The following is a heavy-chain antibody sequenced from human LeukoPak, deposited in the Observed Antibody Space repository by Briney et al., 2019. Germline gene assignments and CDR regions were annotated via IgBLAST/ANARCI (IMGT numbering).Heavy chain of an antibody. D-gene: IGHD1-1*01. CDR1: GFTFNIYT. Sequence: GESLRLSCAASGFTFNIYTMYWVRQAPGKGLEWVSGIRHSDGNTYYADSVKGRFTISSAKSKNILFLQMNSLRAEDTALYYCAKGQETESRLDSWGQGTLVTVSS. CDR2: IRHSDGNT. J-gene: IGHJ4*02. V-gene: IGHV3-23*01. CDR3: AKGQETESRLDS.